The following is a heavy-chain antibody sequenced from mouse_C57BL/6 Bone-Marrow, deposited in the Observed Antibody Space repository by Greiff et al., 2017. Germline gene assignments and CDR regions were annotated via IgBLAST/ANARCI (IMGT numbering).Heavy chain of an antibody. CDR1: GYTFTSYW. J-gene: IGHJ1*03. V-gene: IGHV1-72*01. CDR2: IDPNSGGT. CDR3: ASPPITTVDRWYFEV. D-gene: IGHD1-1*01. Sequence: VQLQQPGAELVKPGASVKLSCKASGYTFTSYWMHWVKQRPGRGLEWIGRIDPNSGGTKYNEKFKSKATLTVDKPSSTAYMQLSSLTSEDSAVYYCASPPITTVDRWYFEVWGTGTTVTVSS.